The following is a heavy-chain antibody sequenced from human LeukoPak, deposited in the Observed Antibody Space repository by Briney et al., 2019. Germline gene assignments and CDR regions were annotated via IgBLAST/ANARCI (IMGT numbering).Heavy chain of an antibody. Sequence: SETLSLTCTVSGGSISSGGYYWSWIRQHPGKGLEWIGYIYYSGSTYYNPSLKSRVTISVDTSKNQFSLKPSSVTAADTAVYYCARGGLAAAGGFDYWGQGTLVTVSS. V-gene: IGHV4-31*03. D-gene: IGHD6-13*01. CDR2: IYYSGST. CDR3: ARGGLAAAGGFDY. CDR1: GGSISSGGYY. J-gene: IGHJ4*02.